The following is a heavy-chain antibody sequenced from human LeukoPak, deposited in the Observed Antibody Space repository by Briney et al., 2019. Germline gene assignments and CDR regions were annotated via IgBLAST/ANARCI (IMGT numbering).Heavy chain of an antibody. J-gene: IGHJ4*02. V-gene: IGHV3-30*04. D-gene: IGHD6-19*01. CDR2: ISNDGSDK. CDR1: GFTLSIYA. CDR3: AKLLSVAGKEAFDY. Sequence: PGGSLRLSCAASGFTLSIYAMHWVRQAPGKGLEWVAVISNDGSDKYYADSVKGRFTISRDNAKNSLYLQMNSLRAEDTAVYYCAKLLSVAGKEAFDYWGQGTLVTVSS.